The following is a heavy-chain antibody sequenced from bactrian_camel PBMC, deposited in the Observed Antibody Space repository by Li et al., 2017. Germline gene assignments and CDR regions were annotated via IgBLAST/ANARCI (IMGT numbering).Heavy chain of an antibody. V-gene: IGHV3S31*01. Sequence: DVQLVESGGGSALAGGSVRLSCAASGYTFNTYSWFRQAPGQEREGVAAIDTGDGSTYYLNSVEGRFTISHDNAKNTLYLQMNGLKPEDTAIYYCAAAKGLPDLLRGGYLSARSYNYWGRGTQVTVS. CDR2: IDTGDGST. CDR1: GYTFNTY. D-gene: IGHD3*01. J-gene: IGHJ4*01. CDR3: AAAKGLPDLLRGGYLSARSYNY.